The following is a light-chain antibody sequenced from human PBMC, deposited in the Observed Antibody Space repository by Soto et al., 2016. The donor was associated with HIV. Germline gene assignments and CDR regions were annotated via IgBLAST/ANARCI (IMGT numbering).Light chain of an antibody. J-gene: IGKJ2*01. Sequence: IQMTQSPSSLSASVGDSVTITCRASQGIRNELGWYQQKPGKAPKLLIYAASSLGSGVPLRFSGSGSGTDFTLTISSLQPEDSASYFCLQDYNYPYTFGQGTKLEIK. CDR1: QGIRNE. CDR3: LQDYNYPYT. CDR2: AAS. V-gene: IGKV1-6*01.